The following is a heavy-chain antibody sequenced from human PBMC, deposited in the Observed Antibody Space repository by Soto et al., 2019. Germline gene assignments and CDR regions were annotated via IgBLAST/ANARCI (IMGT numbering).Heavy chain of an antibody. CDR1: GFSLANFW. CDR3: ARDLTVTRGGSDTTCYYEALDI. Sequence: EVQLVESGGGLVQPGNSLRLSCEASGFSLANFWMTWVRQAPGMGPEWVANIKEDGSMRYYMDSVEGRFTISRDNANNFLFLYMNSLRAEDTAVYYCARDLTVTRGGSDTTCYYEALDIWGQGTMVTVSS. D-gene: IGHD2-21*01. J-gene: IGHJ3*02. V-gene: IGHV3-7*01. CDR2: IKEDGSMR.